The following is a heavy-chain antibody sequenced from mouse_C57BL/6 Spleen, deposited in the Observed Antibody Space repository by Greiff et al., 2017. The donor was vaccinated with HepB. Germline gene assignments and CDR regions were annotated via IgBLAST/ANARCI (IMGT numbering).Heavy chain of an antibody. CDR1: GFTFTDYY. CDR3: ARSKPPNYYGSRTKGYYYAMDY. CDR2: IRNKANGYTT. Sequence: EVKLVESGGGLVQPGGSLSLSCAASGFTFTDYYMSWVRQPPGKALEWLGFIRNKANGYTTEYSASVKGRFTISRDNSQSILYLQMNALRAEDSATYYCARSKPPNYYGSRTKGYYYAMDYWGQGTSVTVSS. D-gene: IGHD1-1*01. J-gene: IGHJ4*01. V-gene: IGHV7-3*01.